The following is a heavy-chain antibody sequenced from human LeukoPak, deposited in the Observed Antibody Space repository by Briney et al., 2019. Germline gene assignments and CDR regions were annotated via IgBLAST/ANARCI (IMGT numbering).Heavy chain of an antibody. D-gene: IGHD3-22*01. J-gene: IGHJ4*02. V-gene: IGHV4-34*01. CDR2: IKHNGST. CDR3: ARGILRDYYDSSGFYHRGGVGY. CDR1: GGTVSNYD. Sequence: SETLSLTCAASGGTVSNYDRHWIRQPPGKGLEWIGEIKHNGSTNYNPSLKSRVTTSVDTSKNQSYLKLSSVTAGDTAVYFCARGILRDYYDSSGFYHRGGVGYWGQGTLVIVSS.